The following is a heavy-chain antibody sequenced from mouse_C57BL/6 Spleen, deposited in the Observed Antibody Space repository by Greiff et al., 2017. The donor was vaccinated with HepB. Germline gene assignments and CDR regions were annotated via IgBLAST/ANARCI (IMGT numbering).Heavy chain of an antibody. J-gene: IGHJ2*01. CDR3: ATGSGYGY. Sequence: VQLQESGAELVRPGTSVKVSCKASGYAFTNYLIEWVKQRPGQGLEWIGVINPGSGGTNYNEKFKGKATLTADKSSSTAYMQLSSLTSEDSAVYFCATGSGYGYWGQGTTLTVSS. D-gene: IGHD3-2*02. CDR2: INPGSGGT. CDR1: GYAFTNYL. V-gene: IGHV1-54*01.